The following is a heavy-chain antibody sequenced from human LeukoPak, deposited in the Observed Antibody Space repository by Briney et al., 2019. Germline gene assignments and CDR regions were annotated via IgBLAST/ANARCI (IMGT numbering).Heavy chain of an antibody. CDR1: GYTFTSYG. V-gene: IGHV1-18*01. CDR2: ISAYNGNT. J-gene: IGHJ3*02. Sequence: ASVKVSCKASGYTFTSYGISWVRQAPGQGLEWMGWISAYNGNTNYAQKFQGRVTMTRDMSTSAVYMELSSLRSEDTAVYYCARVTSGTRDAFDIWGQGTMVTVSS. D-gene: IGHD3-10*01. CDR3: ARVTSGTRDAFDI.